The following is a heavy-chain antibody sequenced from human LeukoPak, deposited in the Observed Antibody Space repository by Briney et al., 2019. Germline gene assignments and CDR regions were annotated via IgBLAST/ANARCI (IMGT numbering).Heavy chain of an antibody. V-gene: IGHV3-48*03. CDR1: GFNFSSYE. CDR3: AREAIFGVVIMDAFDI. D-gene: IGHD3-3*01. CDR2: ISSSGSTI. J-gene: IGHJ3*02. Sequence: GGSLRLSCAASGFNFSSYEMNWVRQAPRKGMEGVSYISSSGSTIYYADSVEGRFTISRDNAKNSLYLQMNSLRAEATAVYYCAREAIFGVVIMDAFDIWGQGTMVTVSS.